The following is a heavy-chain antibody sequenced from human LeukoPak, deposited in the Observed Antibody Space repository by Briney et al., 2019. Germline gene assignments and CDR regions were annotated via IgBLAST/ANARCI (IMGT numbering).Heavy chain of an antibody. CDR3: ARGTQGEYDFWSGYRYYFDY. Sequence: SETLSLTCAVYGGSFSGCYWSWIRQPPGKGLEWIGKINHSGSTNYNPSLKSRVTISVDTSKNQFSLKLSSVTAADTAVYYCARGTQGEYDFWSGYRYYFDYWGQGTLVTVSS. V-gene: IGHV4-34*01. J-gene: IGHJ4*02. D-gene: IGHD3-3*01. CDR1: GGSFSGCY. CDR2: INHSGST.